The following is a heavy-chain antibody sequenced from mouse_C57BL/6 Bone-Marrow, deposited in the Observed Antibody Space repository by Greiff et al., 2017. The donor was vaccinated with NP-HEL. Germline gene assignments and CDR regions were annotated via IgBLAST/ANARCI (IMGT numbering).Heavy chain of an antibody. J-gene: IGHJ2*01. CDR1: GYAFSSSW. Sequence: VQLQESGPELVKPGASVKISCKASGYAFSSSWMNWVKQRPGKGLEWIGRIYPGDGDTNYNGKFKGKATLTADKSSSTAYMQLSSLTSEDSAVYFCARSLYYGYDVFLDYWGQGTTLTVSS. CDR3: ARSLYYGYDVFLDY. D-gene: IGHD2-2*01. V-gene: IGHV1-82*01. CDR2: IYPGDGDT.